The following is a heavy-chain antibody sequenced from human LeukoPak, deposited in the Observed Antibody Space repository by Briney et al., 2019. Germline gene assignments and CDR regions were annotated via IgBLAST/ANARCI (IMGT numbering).Heavy chain of an antibody. Sequence: ASVKVSCKASGYTFTSYGISWVRQAPGQGLEWMGWISAYNGNTNYAQKLQGRVTMTTDTSTSTAYMELRSLRSDDTAVYYCARERGYSYGTYLGTFDYWGQGTLVTVSS. D-gene: IGHD5-18*01. V-gene: IGHV1-18*01. CDR3: ARERGYSYGTYLGTFDY. J-gene: IGHJ4*02. CDR1: GYTFTSYG. CDR2: ISAYNGNT.